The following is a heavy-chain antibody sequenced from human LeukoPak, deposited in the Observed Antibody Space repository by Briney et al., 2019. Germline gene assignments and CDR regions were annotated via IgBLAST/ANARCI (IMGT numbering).Heavy chain of an antibody. J-gene: IGHJ6*02. CDR2: INHSGST. Sequence: SETLSLTCAVYGGSFSGYYWSWIRQPPGKGLEWIGGINHSGSTNYNPSLKSRVTISVDTSKNQFSLKLSSVTAADTAVYYCASLDYCSSTSCYSHYYGMDVWGQGTTVTVSS. CDR1: GGSFSGYY. D-gene: IGHD2-2*01. CDR3: ASLDYCSSTSCYSHYYGMDV. V-gene: IGHV4-34*01.